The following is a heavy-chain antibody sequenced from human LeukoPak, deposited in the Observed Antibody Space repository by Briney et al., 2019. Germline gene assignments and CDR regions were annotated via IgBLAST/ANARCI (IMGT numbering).Heavy chain of an antibody. V-gene: IGHV4-34*01. D-gene: IGHD2-2*01. J-gene: IGHJ3*02. CDR1: GGSFSGYY. CDR3: ARPPYCSSTSCYRAFDI. Sequence: SETLSLTCAVYGGSFSGYYWSWIRQSPGKGLEWIGEIDHSGSTNYNPSLKSRVTISVDTSKNQFSLRLNSVTSADTAVYYCARPPYCSSTSCYRAFDIWGQGTMVTVSS. CDR2: IDHSGST.